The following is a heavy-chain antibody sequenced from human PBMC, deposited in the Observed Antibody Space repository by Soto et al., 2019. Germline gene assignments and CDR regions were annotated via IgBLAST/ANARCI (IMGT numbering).Heavy chain of an antibody. J-gene: IGHJ6*02. CDR2: ISTASSTI. CDR3: ARGNGYYDSSDYYPYYYGMDV. Sequence: PGGSLRLSCAASGFTFSSYNMNWVRQAPGKGLEWISYISTASSTIYYADSVEGRFTISRDNAKNSLYLQVNSLRDEDTAVYYCARGNGYYDSSDYYPYYYGMDVWGQGTTVTVSS. CDR1: GFTFSSYN. V-gene: IGHV3-48*02. D-gene: IGHD3-22*01.